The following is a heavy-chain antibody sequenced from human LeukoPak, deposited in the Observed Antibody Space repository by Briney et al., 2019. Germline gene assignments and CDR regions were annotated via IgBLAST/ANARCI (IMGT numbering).Heavy chain of an antibody. D-gene: IGHD2-2*01. CDR3: AKGASNIYCRGANCFTDH. CDR2: INQDASEI. CDR1: GFTFSTYW. V-gene: IGHV3-7*01. Sequence: GGSLRLSCAASGFTFSTYWMNWYRQAPGKGLEWVGNINQDASEINYVDSVRGRFTISRDNAKNSLHLQMNSLRAEDTAVYFCAKGASNIYCRGANCFTDHWGRGTLVTVSS. J-gene: IGHJ4*02.